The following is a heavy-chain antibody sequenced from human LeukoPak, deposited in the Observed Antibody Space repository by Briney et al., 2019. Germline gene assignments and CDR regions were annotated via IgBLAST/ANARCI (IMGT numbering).Heavy chain of an antibody. CDR1: GYTFTNYY. V-gene: IGHV1-46*01. Sequence: ASVKVSCKASGYTFTNYYMHWVRQAPGLGLEWMGIINPYGGSTTYAQKFQGRITMTRDTSTSTVYMGLSSLRSEDTAVYYCARDLDSSRNWFDPWGQGTLVSVSS. CDR2: INPYGGST. CDR3: ARDLDSSRNWFDP. D-gene: IGHD6-13*01. J-gene: IGHJ5*02.